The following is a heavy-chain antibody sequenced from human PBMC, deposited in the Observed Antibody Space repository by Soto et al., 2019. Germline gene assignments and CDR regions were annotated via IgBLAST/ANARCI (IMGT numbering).Heavy chain of an antibody. J-gene: IGHJ4*02. CDR2: IYYSGNT. V-gene: IGHV4-59*06. CDR1: GGSISSYY. CDR3: AIYTIFGVVTYYFDY. Sequence: SETLSLTCTVSGGSISSYYWSWIRQPPGKGLEWIGYIYYSGNTYYNPSLESRFTISVDTSKNQFSLKLSSVTAADTAVYYCAIYTIFGVVTYYFDYWGQGTLVTVSS. D-gene: IGHD3-3*01.